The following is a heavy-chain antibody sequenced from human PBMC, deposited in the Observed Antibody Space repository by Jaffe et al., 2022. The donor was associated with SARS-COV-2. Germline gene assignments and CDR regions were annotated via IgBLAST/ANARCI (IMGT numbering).Heavy chain of an antibody. D-gene: IGHD2-21*02. Sequence: QVQLVQSGAEVKKPGSSVKVSCKASGGTFSSYAISWVRQAPGQGLEWMGGIIPIFGTANYAQKFQGRVTITADESTSTAYMELSSLRSEDTAVYYCARSIVVVTATQRYYYGMDVWGQGTTVTVSS. V-gene: IGHV1-69*01. J-gene: IGHJ6*02. CDR3: ARSIVVVTATQRYYYGMDV. CDR1: GGTFSSYA. CDR2: IIPIFGTA.